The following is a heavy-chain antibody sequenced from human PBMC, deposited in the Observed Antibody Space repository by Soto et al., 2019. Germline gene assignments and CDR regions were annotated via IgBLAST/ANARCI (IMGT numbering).Heavy chain of an antibody. CDR1: GYTFTIYY. V-gene: IGHV1-46*01. D-gene: IGHD2-2*01. CDR2: INPSGGST. CDR3: ARDSLNPRIVLVPAAMSPYYYYGMDV. Sequence: ASVKVSCKASGYTFTIYYMHWVRQAPGQGLEWMGIINPSGGSTSYAQKFQGRVTMTRDTSTSTVYMELSSLRSEDTAVYYCARDSLNPRIVLVPAAMSPYYYYGMDVWGQGTTVTVSS. J-gene: IGHJ6*02.